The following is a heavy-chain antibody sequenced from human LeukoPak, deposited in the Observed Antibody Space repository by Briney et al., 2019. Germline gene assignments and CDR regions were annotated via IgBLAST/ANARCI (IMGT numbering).Heavy chain of an antibody. CDR1: GFTFSSYD. CDR2: VSGSGSST. J-gene: IGHJ6*02. CDR3: AKAQRTIRQYFYDGMDV. D-gene: IGHD3-9*01. V-gene: IGHV3-23*01. Sequence: GGSLRLSCAASGFTFSSYDMSWVRQAPGKGLEWVSVVSGSGSSTYYADSVKGRFTISRDNSKNTLYLQMNSLRAEDTAVYFCAKAQRTIRQYFYDGMDVWGQGATVTVSS.